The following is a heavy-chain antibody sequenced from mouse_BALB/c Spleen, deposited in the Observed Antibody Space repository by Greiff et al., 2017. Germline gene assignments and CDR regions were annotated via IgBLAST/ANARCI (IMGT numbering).Heavy chain of an antibody. V-gene: IGHV1-7*01. D-gene: IGHD1-1*01. CDR1: GYTFTSYW. CDR3: AREGGTVVAPYAMDY. Sequence: QVQLKQSGAELAKPGASVKMSCKASGYTFTSYWMHWVKQRPGQGLEWIGYINPSTGYTEYNQKFKDKATLTADKSSSTAYMQLSSLTSEDSAVYYCAREGGTVVAPYAMDYWGQGTSVTVSS. J-gene: IGHJ4*01. CDR2: INPSTGYT.